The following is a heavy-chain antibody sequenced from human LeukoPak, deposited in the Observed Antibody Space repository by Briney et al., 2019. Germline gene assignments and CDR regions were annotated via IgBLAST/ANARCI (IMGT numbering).Heavy chain of an antibody. Sequence: GGSLRLSCAASGFTFSSYAMSWVRQAPGKGLVWVSRINSDGSSTSYADSVKGRFTISRDNAKNTLYLQMNSLRAEDTAVYYCARDEGYGDYDYWGQGTLVTVSS. CDR3: ARDEGYGDYDY. CDR1: GFTFSSYA. V-gene: IGHV3-74*01. J-gene: IGHJ4*02. CDR2: INSDGSST. D-gene: IGHD4-17*01.